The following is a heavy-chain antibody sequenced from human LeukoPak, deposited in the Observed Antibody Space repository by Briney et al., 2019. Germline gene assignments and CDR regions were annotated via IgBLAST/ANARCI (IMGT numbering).Heavy chain of an antibody. D-gene: IGHD3-9*01. J-gene: IGHJ4*02. Sequence: GASVKVSCKASGYTFTSYGISWVRQAPGQGLEWMGWISAYNGNTNYAQKLQGRVTMTTDTSTSTAYMELRSLRSDDTAVYYCARHYDILTGYSTDFDYWGQGTLVTVSS. CDR1: GYTFTSYG. CDR3: ARHYDILTGYSTDFDY. V-gene: IGHV1-18*01. CDR2: ISAYNGNT.